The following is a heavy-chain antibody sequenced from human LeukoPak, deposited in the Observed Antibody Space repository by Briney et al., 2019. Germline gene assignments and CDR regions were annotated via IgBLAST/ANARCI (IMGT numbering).Heavy chain of an antibody. CDR2: INYSGST. Sequence: ETLSLTCTVSGGSISNYYWSWIRQPPGKGLEWIAYINYSGSTNYNPSLKSRVTISVDTSKNHFSLTLSSVTAADTAVYYCARDVVAAAGSFDYWGQGTQVTVSS. CDR1: GGSISNYY. J-gene: IGHJ4*02. D-gene: IGHD6-13*01. CDR3: ARDVVAAAGSFDY. V-gene: IGHV4-59*01.